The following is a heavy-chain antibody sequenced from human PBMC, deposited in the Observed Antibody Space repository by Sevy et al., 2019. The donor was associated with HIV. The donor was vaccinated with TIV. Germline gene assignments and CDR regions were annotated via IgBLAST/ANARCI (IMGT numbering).Heavy chain of an antibody. CDR1: GESFSNYY. V-gene: IGHV4-34*01. CDR3: ERGPKLLRSDYCDYRSVGYYFDS. CDR2: IDHSGRS. D-gene: IGHD4-17*01. J-gene: IGHJ4*02. Sequence: SETLSLTCAVYGESFSNYYWSWIRLSPGKGLESVGEIDHSGRSDYNPSLKSRVTRSVSTSKNQFSRKLTSLTAVDTGVYYCERGPKLLRSDYCDYRSVGYYFDSWGQGTMVTVSS.